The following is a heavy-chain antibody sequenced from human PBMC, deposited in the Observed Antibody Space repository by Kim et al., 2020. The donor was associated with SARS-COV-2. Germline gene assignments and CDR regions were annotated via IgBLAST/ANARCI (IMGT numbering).Heavy chain of an antibody. CDR2: IYYSGST. CDR3: ARGGVVVLLGY. D-gene: IGHD2-21*01. J-gene: IGHJ4*02. Sequence: SETLSLTCTVSGGSISSYYWSWIRQPPGKGLEWIGYIYYSGSTNYNPSLKSRVTISVDTSKNQFSLKLSSVTAADTAVYYCARGGVVVLLGYWGQGTLVTVSS. CDR1: GGSISSYY. V-gene: IGHV4-59*01.